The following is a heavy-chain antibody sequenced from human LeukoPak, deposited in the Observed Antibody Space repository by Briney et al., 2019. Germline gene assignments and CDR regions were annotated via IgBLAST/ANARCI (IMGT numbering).Heavy chain of an antibody. V-gene: IGHV3-23*01. D-gene: IGHD4-23*01. CDR2: ISGSGGST. CDR1: GFTFSNYA. Sequence: PGGSLRLSCAASGFTFSNYAMSWVRQAPGKGLEWVSTISGSGGSTHYADSVKGRFTISRDSSKNTLYLLMNSLRAEDTAVYYCAKGSGVAAVVPVAYYWGQGTLVTVSS. CDR3: AKGSGVAAVVPVAYY. J-gene: IGHJ4*02.